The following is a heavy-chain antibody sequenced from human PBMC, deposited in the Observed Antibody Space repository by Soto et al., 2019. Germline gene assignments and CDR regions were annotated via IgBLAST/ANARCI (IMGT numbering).Heavy chain of an antibody. CDR3: ARALRYCSSTSCPSYYYYYYGMDV. J-gene: IGHJ6*02. CDR1: GGTFSSYA. D-gene: IGHD2-2*01. CDR2: IIPIFGTA. Sequence: SVKVSCKASGGTFSSYAISWVRQAPGQGLEWMGGIIPIFGTANYAQKFQGRVTITADESTSTAYMELSSLRSEDTAVYYCARALRYCSSTSCPSYYYYYYGMDVWGQGTTVTVSS. V-gene: IGHV1-69*13.